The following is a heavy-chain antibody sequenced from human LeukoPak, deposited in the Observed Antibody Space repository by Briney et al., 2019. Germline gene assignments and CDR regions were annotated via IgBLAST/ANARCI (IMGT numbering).Heavy chain of an antibody. CDR1: GDTVRKYA. J-gene: IGHJ4*02. V-gene: IGHV1-69*05. D-gene: IGHD5-18*01. CDR2: IISIYGAS. Sequence: SVKVSCKASGDTVRKYAIGWVRQAPGQGLEWIGGIISIYGASNYAQKFQGRVTLTTDESANTAYMELRSLRSEDTAVYYCARDRTGYGNYYFDSWGQGTPVTVSS. CDR3: ARDRTGYGNYYFDS.